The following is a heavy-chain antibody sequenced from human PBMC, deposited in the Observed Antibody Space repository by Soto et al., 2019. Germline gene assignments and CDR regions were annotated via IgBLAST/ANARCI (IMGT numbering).Heavy chain of an antibody. CDR3: ARAQGGANDY. Sequence: SETLSLTCTVSGGSISSYYWSWIRQPPGKGLEWIGYIYYSGSTNYNPSLKSRVTISVDTSKNQFSLKLSSVTAADTAVYYCARAQGGANDYWGQGTLVTVSS. J-gene: IGHJ4*02. CDR2: IYYSGST. CDR1: GGSISSYY. V-gene: IGHV4-59*01. D-gene: IGHD3-16*01.